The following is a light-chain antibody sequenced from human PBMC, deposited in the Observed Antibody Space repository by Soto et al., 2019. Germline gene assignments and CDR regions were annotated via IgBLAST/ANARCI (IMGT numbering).Light chain of an antibody. CDR3: SSYTSSSNLI. Sequence: QSLLTQPASVSGSLGQSITISCTGTSRDVGNYNYASWYQHHTGRAPKLVIYDVNNRPAGISNRFSGSKSDNTASLIIFGLQAEDEADYYCSSYTSSSNLIFGGGTKVTVL. V-gene: IGLV2-14*03. J-gene: IGLJ2*01. CDR2: DVN. CDR1: SRDVGNYNY.